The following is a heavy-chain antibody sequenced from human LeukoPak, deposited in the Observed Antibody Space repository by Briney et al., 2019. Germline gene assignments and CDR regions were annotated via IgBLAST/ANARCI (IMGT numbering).Heavy chain of an antibody. Sequence: MGWINPIFGTANYAQKFQGRVTITTDESTSTAYMELSSLRSEDTAVYYCARAASVDNWFDPWGQGTLVTVSS. CDR3: ARAASVDNWFDP. CDR2: INPIFGTA. V-gene: IGHV1-69*05. J-gene: IGHJ5*02.